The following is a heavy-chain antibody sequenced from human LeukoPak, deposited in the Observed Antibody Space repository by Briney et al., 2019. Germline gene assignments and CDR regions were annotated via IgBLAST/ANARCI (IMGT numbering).Heavy chain of an antibody. V-gene: IGHV3-23*01. CDR3: AKGGYDSSGYYLDSRALDY. CDR2: ISGSGGST. D-gene: IGHD3-22*01. CDR1: GFTFSSYA. Sequence: PGGSLRLSCAASGFTFSSYAMSWVRQAPGKGLEWVSAISGSGGSTYYADSVKGRFTISRDNSKNTLYLQMNSLRAEDTAVYYCAKGGYDSSGYYLDSRALDYWGQGTLVTVSS. J-gene: IGHJ4*02.